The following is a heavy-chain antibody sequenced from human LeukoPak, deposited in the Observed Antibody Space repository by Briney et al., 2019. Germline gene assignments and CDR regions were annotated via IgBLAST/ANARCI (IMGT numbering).Heavy chain of an antibody. CDR3: ARGSYGSGWYSWGLDAFDI. V-gene: IGHV1-69*13. J-gene: IGHJ3*02. Sequence: ASVKVSCKASGGTFSSYAISWVRQAPGQGLEWMGGIIPIFGTANYAQKFQGRVTITADESTSTAYMELSSLRSEDTAVYYCARGSYGSGWYSWGLDAFDIWGQGTMVTVSS. D-gene: IGHD6-19*01. CDR2: IIPIFGTA. CDR1: GGTFSSYA.